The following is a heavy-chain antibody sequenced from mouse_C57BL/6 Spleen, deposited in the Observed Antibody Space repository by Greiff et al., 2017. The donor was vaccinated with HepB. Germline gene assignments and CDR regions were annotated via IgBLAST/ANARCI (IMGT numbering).Heavy chain of an antibody. V-gene: IGHV1-72*01. J-gene: IGHJ2*01. Sequence: QVQLQQPGAELVKPGASVKLSCKASGYTFTSYWMHWVKQRPGRGLEWIGRIDTNSGGTKYNEKFKSKATLTVDKPSSTAYMQLSSLTSEDSAVYYCARFSITTVVATDYWGQGTTLTVSS. D-gene: IGHD1-1*01. CDR2: IDTNSGGT. CDR1: GYTFTSYW. CDR3: ARFSITTVVATDY.